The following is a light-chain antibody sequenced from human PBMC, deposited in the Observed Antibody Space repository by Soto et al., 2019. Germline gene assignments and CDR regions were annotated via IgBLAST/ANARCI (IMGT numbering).Light chain of an antibody. J-gene: IGLJ1*01. V-gene: IGLV1-51*01. CDR2: DNY. CDR1: SSNIGNNF. Sequence: VLTQPPSVSAAPGQRVTISCSGSSSNIGNNFVSWYQQLPGTAPKLLIYDNYKRPLGIPDRFSGSKSGTSGTLDITDLQTGDEADYYCGAWDSSMSAGVFGTGTKATVL. CDR3: GAWDSSMSAGV.